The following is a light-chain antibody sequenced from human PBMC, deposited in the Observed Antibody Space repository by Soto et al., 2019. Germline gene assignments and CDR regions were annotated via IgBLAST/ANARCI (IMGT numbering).Light chain of an antibody. V-gene: IGKV3-20*01. CDR2: AAS. CDR3: QHYSSSTIT. Sequence: EIVLTQSPGTLSLSPGERATLFCRASQSVSKYLGWYQQKPGQAPRLLIYAASNRATGIPDRFSGSGSGTDFTPTIRRLEPEDFAVYYCQHYSSSTITFGQGTRL. J-gene: IGKJ5*01. CDR1: QSVSKY.